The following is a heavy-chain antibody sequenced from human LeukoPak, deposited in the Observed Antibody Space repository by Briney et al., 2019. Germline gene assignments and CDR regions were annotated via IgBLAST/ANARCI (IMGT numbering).Heavy chain of an antibody. CDR2: INHSGST. J-gene: IGHJ3*02. Sequence: SETLSLTCAVYGGSFSGYYWSWIRQPPGKGLEWIGEINHSGSTNYNPSLKSRVTISVDTSKNQFSLKLGSVTAADTAVYYCAIGGGRWLQLRRAHAFDIWGQGTMVTVSS. CDR1: GGSFSGYY. CDR3: AIGGGRWLQLRRAHAFDI. D-gene: IGHD5-24*01. V-gene: IGHV4-34*01.